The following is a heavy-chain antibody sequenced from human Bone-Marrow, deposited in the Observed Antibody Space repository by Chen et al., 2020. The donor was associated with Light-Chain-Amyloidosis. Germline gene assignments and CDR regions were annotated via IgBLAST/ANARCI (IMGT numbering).Heavy chain of an antibody. CDR1: GFTFSKYA. V-gene: IGHV3-33*01. Sequence: QVQLVESGGGVVQPGESLRLSCVASGFTFSKYAMHCVRQAPGKGLEWLAGIWKDGNNDKVEAVKGRFAFSRDNSKNTLNLQMNSLRAEDTAVYYCARDSIEGPTDFDHWGQGTLVTVSS. CDR2: IWKDGNN. J-gene: IGHJ4*02. CDR3: ARDSIEGPTDFDH. D-gene: IGHD6-6*01.